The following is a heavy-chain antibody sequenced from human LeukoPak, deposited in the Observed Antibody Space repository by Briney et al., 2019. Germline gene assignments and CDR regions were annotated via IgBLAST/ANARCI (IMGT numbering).Heavy chain of an antibody. CDR1: GFTFSSYA. V-gene: IGHV3-23*01. Sequence: GGSLRLSCVASGFTFSSYAVSWVRQALGKGLEWVSVISGSGGSTHYADSVKGRFTISRDNSKNTLYLQMNSLRAEDTAVYYCARDIGYLDYWGQGTLVTVSS. CDR3: ARDIGYLDY. CDR2: ISGSGGST. D-gene: IGHD3-16*01. J-gene: IGHJ4*02.